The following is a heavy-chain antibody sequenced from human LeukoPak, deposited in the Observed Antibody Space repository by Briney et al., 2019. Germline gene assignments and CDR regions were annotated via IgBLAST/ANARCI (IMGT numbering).Heavy chain of an antibody. CDR1: GYSFTNYW. CDR3: ARVYYDSSGGRIADY. D-gene: IGHD3-22*01. V-gene: IGHV5-51*01. CDR2: IYPDDSDT. Sequence: GESLKISCKGSGYSFTNYWIGWVRQMPGKGLEWMGIIYPDDSDTRYSPSFQGQVTISADKSITTAYLQWSSLKASDTAIFYCARVYYDSSGGRIADYWGQGTLVTVSS. J-gene: IGHJ4*02.